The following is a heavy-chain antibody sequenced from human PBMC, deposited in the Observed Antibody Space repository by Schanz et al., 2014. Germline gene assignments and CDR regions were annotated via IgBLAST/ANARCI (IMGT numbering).Heavy chain of an antibody. J-gene: IGHJ4*02. CDR2: VHPGGST. CDR1: GFTFSSYG. D-gene: IGHD3-10*02. Sequence: EVQLLESGGGLVQPGGSLRLSCAASGFTFSSYGMHWVRQAPGKGLEWVSFVHPGGSTYYPDSVKGRFTISRDSSKNTLYLQMNSLRPEDTAIYYCAKNQYDDVDLSSFYFDFWGQGTLVTVSS. CDR3: AKNQYDDVDLSSFYFDF. V-gene: IGHV3-23*03.